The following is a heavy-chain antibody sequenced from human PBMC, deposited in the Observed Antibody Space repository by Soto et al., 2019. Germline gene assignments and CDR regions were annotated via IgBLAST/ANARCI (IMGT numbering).Heavy chain of an antibody. J-gene: IGHJ5*02. CDR2: ISAYNGNT. CDR1: GYTFTSYG. V-gene: IGHV1-18*01. CDR3: ARSAAMYYYDSSGPSLNWFDP. Sequence: ASVKVSCKASGYTFTSYGISWVRQAPGEGLEWMGWISAYNGNTNYAQKLQSRVTMTTDTSTSTAYMELRSLRSDDTAVYYCARSAAMYYYDSSGPSLNWFDPWGQGTLVTVSS. D-gene: IGHD3-22*01.